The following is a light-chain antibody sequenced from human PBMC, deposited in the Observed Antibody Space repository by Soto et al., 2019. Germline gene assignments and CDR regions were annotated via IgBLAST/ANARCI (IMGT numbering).Light chain of an antibody. CDR3: QQYETSPYT. Sequence: EIVLTQSPGTLSLSPGERATLSCRASQSVSSSYLAWYQQNPGQAPRLLIYGASSRATGIPDRFSGSGSGTDFTLTISRLEPEDFALYYCQQYETSPYTFGQGTKLEIK. CDR1: QSVSSSY. CDR2: GAS. V-gene: IGKV3-20*01. J-gene: IGKJ2*01.